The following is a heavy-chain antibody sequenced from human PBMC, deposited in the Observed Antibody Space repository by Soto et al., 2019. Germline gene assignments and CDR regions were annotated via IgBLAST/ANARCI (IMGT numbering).Heavy chain of an antibody. J-gene: IGHJ5*02. CDR3: VRDGTKTLRDWFDP. Sequence: SETLSLTCTVSGASISCFYWSWIRKAAGKGLEWIGRIYATGTTDYNPSLKSRVMVSVDTSKKQFSLKLRSVTAADTAVYYCVRDGTKTLRDWFDPWGQGISVTVSS. V-gene: IGHV4-4*07. CDR1: GASISCFY. CDR2: IYATGTT. D-gene: IGHD1-1*01.